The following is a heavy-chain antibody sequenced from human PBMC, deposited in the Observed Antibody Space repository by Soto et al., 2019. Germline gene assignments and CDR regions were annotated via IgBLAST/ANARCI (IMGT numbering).Heavy chain of an antibody. J-gene: IGHJ4*02. Sequence: QVQLVESGGGVVQPGRSLRLSCAVSGFIFSNYGMHWVRQAPGKGLEWVSIIWYDGTRSSYADSVKGRFTISRDNSKNALYLQMDSLRAEDTAVYYCAGSLVGYGDYVSDWGQVTLVTVSS. CDR2: IWYDGTRS. CDR3: AGSLVGYGDYVSD. CDR1: GFIFSNYG. V-gene: IGHV3-33*01. D-gene: IGHD4-17*01.